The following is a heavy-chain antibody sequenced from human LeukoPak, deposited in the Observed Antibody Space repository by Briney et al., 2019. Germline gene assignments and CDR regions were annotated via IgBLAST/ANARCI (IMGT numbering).Heavy chain of an antibody. Sequence: SETQSLTCTVSGVSISSHYWSWIRQPPGKGLEWIGYIYYSGSTNYNPSLKSRVTMSVDTSKNQFSLNLSSVTAADTAVYYCARDYCSSTSCYKGEYYFDYWGQGTLVTVSS. D-gene: IGHD2-2*02. CDR1: GVSISSHY. V-gene: IGHV4-59*11. CDR3: ARDYCSSTSCYKGEYYFDY. CDR2: IYYSGST. J-gene: IGHJ4*02.